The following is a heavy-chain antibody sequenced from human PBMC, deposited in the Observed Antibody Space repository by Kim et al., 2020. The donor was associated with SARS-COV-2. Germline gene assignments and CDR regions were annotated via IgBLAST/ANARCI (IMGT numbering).Heavy chain of an antibody. CDR3: TKAQSFTISGVVIGYFYGMDV. CDR2: IRSEEFGGTT. CDR1: GFTFSDYA. V-gene: IGHV3-49*03. Sequence: GGSLRLSCTTSGFTFSDYAMSWFRQAPGKGLEWVGFIRSEEFGGTTEHAASVKGSFTISRDDSRSIAYLQMNNLKSEDTAVYYCTKAQSFTISGVVIGYFYGMDVWGQGTTVTVSS. J-gene: IGHJ6*02. D-gene: IGHD3-3*01.